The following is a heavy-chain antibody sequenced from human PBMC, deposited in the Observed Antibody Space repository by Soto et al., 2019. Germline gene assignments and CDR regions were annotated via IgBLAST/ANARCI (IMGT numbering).Heavy chain of an antibody. Sequence: PGGSLRLSCAASGFTFTRYSMNWVRQAPGKGLEWVSSVSSTTNYIYYGDSMKGRFTISRDNSKNTLYLQMNSLRAEDTAVYYCANPGYCSSTSCAFDYWGQGTLVTVSS. D-gene: IGHD2-2*03. V-gene: IGHV3-21*04. CDR1: GFTFTRYS. J-gene: IGHJ4*02. CDR3: ANPGYCSSTSCAFDY. CDR2: VSSTTNYI.